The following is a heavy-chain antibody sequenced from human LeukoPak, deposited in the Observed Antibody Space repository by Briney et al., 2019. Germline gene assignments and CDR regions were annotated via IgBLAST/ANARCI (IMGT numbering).Heavy chain of an antibody. Sequence: SSVKVSCKASGGTFSSYAITWVRQAPGQGLEWMGGIIPIFDTSNYAQKFQGRVTFTSDDSTSTAYMDLGTLSSEDTAVDYCARLKRGIGAAGTSLRGWLVPWGQGTLDSVLS. J-gene: IGHJ5*02. V-gene: IGHV1-69*13. CDR1: GGTFSSYA. D-gene: IGHD6-13*01. CDR2: IIPIFDTS. CDR3: ARLKRGIGAAGTSLRGWLVP.